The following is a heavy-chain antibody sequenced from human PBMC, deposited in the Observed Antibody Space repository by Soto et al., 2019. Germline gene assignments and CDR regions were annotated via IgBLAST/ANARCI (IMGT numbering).Heavy chain of an antibody. CDR2: IYYSGTN. Sequence: QVQLQESGPGLVQPSQTLSLTCTVSGDSISSGDYYWSWVRQSPGKGLEWIGCIYYSGTNYYNPYPETRRTKSVDTSKNPFALRLSAVTAADTAMYFCARDFKPYSGSPGTLEYWGQGTLVTVSS. CDR3: ARDFKPYSGSPGTLEY. CDR1: GDSISSGDYY. J-gene: IGHJ4*02. V-gene: IGHV4-30-4*01. D-gene: IGHD6-6*01.